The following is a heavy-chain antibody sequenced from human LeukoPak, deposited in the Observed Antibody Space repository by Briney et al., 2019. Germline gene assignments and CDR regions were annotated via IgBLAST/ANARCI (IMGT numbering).Heavy chain of an antibody. CDR3: ARDYGYYDILTGYYRPIHAFDI. CDR1: GGSFSGYY. J-gene: IGHJ3*02. Sequence: SSETLSLTCAVYGGSFSGYYWSWIRQPPGKGLEWIGEINHSGSTNYNPSLKSRVTISVDTSKNQFSLKLSSVTAADTAVYYCARDYGYYDILTGYYRPIHAFDIWGQGTMVTVSS. D-gene: IGHD3-9*01. V-gene: IGHV4-34*01. CDR2: INHSGST.